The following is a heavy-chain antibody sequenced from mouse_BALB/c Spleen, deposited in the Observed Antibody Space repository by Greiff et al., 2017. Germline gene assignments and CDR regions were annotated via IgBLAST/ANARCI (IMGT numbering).Heavy chain of an antibody. CDR1: GYTFTSYT. Sequence: QVQLQQSAAELARPGASVKMSCKASGYTFTSYTMHWVKQRPGQGLEWIGYINPSSGYTEYNQKFKDKTTLTADKSSSTAYMQLSSLTSEDSAVYYCARSGGNYFDYWGQGTTLTVSS. CDR3: ARSGGNYFDY. J-gene: IGHJ2*01. V-gene: IGHV1-4*02. CDR2: INPSSGYT. D-gene: IGHD1-1*02.